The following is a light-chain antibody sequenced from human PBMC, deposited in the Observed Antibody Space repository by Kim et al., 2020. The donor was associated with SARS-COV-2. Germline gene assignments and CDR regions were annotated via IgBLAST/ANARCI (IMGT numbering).Light chain of an antibody. CDR1: IRDIGFYNR. CDR2: EVS. CDR3: SSYMRGSLV. V-gene: IGLV2-18*02. J-gene: IGLJ2*01. Sequence: PGQSVTIPCTGTIRDIGFYNRVSWYQQPPGTAPKLMIYEVSNRPSGVPDRFSGSKSGNTASLTISGLQAEDEADYYCSSYMRGSLVFGGGTKVTVL.